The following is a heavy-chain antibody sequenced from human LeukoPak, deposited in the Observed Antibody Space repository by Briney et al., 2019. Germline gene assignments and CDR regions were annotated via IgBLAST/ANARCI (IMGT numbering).Heavy chain of an antibody. V-gene: IGHV3-20*04. J-gene: IGHJ4*02. CDR2: INWNGGST. D-gene: IGHD3-22*01. CDR3: ASSSGYLHDPFDY. CDR1: GFTFDDYG. Sequence: GGSLRLSCAASGFTFDDYGMSWVRQAPGKGLEWVSGINWNGGSTGYADSVKGRSTISRDNAKNSLYLQMNSLRAEDTALYYCASSSGYLHDPFDYWGQGTLVTVSS.